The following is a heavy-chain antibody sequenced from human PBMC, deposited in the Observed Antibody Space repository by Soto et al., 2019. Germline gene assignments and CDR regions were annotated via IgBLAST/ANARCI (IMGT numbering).Heavy chain of an antibody. Sequence: PGGSLRLSCAASGFTFSSYGMHWVRQAPGKGVEWVVVILYDGSNKYYADSVKGRFTISRDNSKNTLYLQMNSLRAEYTAVYYCARDSGYSSSGPPFDYWGQGTLVTVSS. CDR1: GFTFSSYG. CDR3: ARDSGYSSSGPPFDY. D-gene: IGHD6-13*01. V-gene: IGHV3-33*01. CDR2: ILYDGSNK. J-gene: IGHJ4*02.